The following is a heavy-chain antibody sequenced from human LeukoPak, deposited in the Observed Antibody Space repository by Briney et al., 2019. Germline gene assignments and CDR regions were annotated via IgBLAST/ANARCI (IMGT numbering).Heavy chain of an antibody. D-gene: IGHD5-12*01. J-gene: IGHJ4*02. CDR1: GGSISSYY. Sequence: SETLSLTCTVSGGSISSYYWSWIRQPPGKGLEGIGYIYYSGSTKYNPSLKSRVTISVDTSKNQFSLKLSSVTAADTAVYYCAGVGYSGYDIDYWGQGTLVTVSS. V-gene: IGHV4-59*01. CDR2: IYYSGST. CDR3: AGVGYSGYDIDY.